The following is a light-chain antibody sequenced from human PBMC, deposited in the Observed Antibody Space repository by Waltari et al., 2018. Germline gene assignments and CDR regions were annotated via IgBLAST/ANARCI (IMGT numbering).Light chain of an antibody. V-gene: IGLV2-14*01. CDR1: SSDLGGYSF. CDR2: DVS. CDR3: SSYTSIIPPFL. J-gene: IGLJ1*01. Sequence: QSALTQPASVSGSPGQSITISCTRSSSDLGGYSFVSWYQQHPGKAPKLMIYDVSHWPSGVPNRFSGSKSGNTASLTISGLQPEDEADYYCSSYTSIIPPFLFGTGTKVTVL.